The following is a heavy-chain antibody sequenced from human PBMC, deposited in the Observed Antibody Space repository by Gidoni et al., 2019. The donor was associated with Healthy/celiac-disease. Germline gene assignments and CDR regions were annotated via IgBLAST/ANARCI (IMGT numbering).Heavy chain of an antibody. CDR2: IYSGGST. V-gene: IGHV3-66*01. J-gene: IGHJ2*01. CDR1: GFTVSSNY. D-gene: IGHD6-19*01. Sequence: VQLVESGGGLVQPGGSLRLPCPAPGFTVSSNYMRWVRTAPGKGLEWVSVIYSGGSTYYADSVKGRFTISRDNSKNTLYLQMNSLRAEDTAVDYCAREVAVAARGWYFDLWGRGTLVNVSA. CDR3: AREVAVAARGWYFDL.